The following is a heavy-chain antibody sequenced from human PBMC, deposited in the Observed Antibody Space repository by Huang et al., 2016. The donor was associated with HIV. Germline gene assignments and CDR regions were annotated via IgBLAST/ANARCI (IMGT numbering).Heavy chain of an antibody. CDR1: GYTFSSYA. D-gene: IGHD2-15*01. CDR2: INACHGNT. CDR3: AKGGYCRSDSCSYNWFDP. J-gene: IGHJ5*02. V-gene: IGHV1-3*01. Sequence: QVQLVQSGAEVKKPGASVKVSCKASGYTFSSYAIHWVRQAPGQRLEWMGWINACHGNTKFSQKFQDRVTITRDTSATTAYMELSSLRSEDTAVYYCAKGGYCRSDSCSYNWFDPWGQGTLVIVSS.